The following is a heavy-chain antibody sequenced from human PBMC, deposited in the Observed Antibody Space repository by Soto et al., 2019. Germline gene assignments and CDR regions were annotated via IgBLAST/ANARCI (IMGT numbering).Heavy chain of an antibody. CDR2: IIPILGIA. V-gene: IGHV1-69*02. CDR3: ARSLLPYYDSSGYYYGFDY. D-gene: IGHD3-22*01. CDR1: GGTFSSYT. Sequence: SVKVSCKASGGTFSSYTISWVRQAPGQGLEWMGRIIPILGIANYAQKFQGRVTITADKSTSTAYMELSSLRSEDTAVYYCARSLLPYYDSSGYYYGFDYWGQGTLVTVSS. J-gene: IGHJ4*02.